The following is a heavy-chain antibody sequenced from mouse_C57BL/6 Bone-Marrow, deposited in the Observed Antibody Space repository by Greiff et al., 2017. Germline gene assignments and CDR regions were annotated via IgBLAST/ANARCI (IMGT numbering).Heavy chain of an antibody. J-gene: IGHJ3*01. CDR2: INPGSGGT. Sequence: QVQLQHSGAELVRPGTSVKVSCKASGYAFTNYLIEWVKPRPGQGLEWIGVINPGSGGTNYNEKFKGKATLTADNSSSTTYMQLRSLTSADAAVYDCARAGDNDGGFAYWGQGTLVTVSA. CDR3: ARAGDNDGGFAY. CDR1: GYAFTNYL. D-gene: IGHD2-4*01. V-gene: IGHV1-54*01.